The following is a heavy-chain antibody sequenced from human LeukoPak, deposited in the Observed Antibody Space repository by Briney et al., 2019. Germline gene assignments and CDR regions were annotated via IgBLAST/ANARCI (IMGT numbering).Heavy chain of an antibody. Sequence: GGSLRLSCAASGFYFSSYAMSWVRQSPGKGLEWVSVISRRDDYTYYADSVKGRFTISRDNSKNTLYLQMNSLRAEDTAVYYCANDYRSGSFHDFWGQGTLVTVSS. CDR3: ANDYRSGSFHDF. J-gene: IGHJ4*02. V-gene: IGHV3-23*01. D-gene: IGHD3-10*01. CDR1: GFYFSSYA. CDR2: ISRRDDYT.